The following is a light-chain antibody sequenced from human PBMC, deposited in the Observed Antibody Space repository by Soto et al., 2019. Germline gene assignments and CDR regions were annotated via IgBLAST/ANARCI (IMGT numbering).Light chain of an antibody. J-gene: IGKJ1*01. CDR1: QNVGGD. CDR3: QEYNGRSS. CDR2: RTY. V-gene: IGKV3-15*01. Sequence: EGVTTQSPATLSVSPGERATLSCRASQNVGGDLAWYQQKPGQAPRLLIYRTYTRANGTPVRFSGSGSGTEFTLTISSLQSEDFAVYYCQEYNGRSSFGQGTKVEIK.